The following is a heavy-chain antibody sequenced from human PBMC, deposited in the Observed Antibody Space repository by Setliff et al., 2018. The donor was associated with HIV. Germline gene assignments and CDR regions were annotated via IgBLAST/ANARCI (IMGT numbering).Heavy chain of an antibody. Sequence: SETLSLTCTVSGGPFSSTSWSWIRQFPGQGLEWIGYIYYSGNTNYNPSLKSRVTISIDTSKNRFFLKLNSVTATDTAFYYCARDLHQPGYFYYVDVWGKGTAVTVSS. CDR3: ARDLHQPGYFYYVDV. D-gene: IGHD3-16*01. CDR2: IYYSGNT. V-gene: IGHV4-59*01. J-gene: IGHJ6*04. CDR1: GGPFSSTS.